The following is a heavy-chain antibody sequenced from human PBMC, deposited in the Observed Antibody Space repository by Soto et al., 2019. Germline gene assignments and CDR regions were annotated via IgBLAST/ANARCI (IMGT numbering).Heavy chain of an antibody. CDR3: ARSRYCSSTSCYYFDY. V-gene: IGHV3-21*01. CDR2: ISSSSSYI. J-gene: IGHJ4*02. D-gene: IGHD2-2*01. Sequence: GGSLRLSCAASGFTFSSYSMNWVRQAPGKGLEWVSSISSSSSYIYYADSVKGRFTISRDNAKNSLYLQMNSLRAEDTAVYYCARSRYCSSTSCYYFDYWGQGTLVTVSS. CDR1: GFTFSSYS.